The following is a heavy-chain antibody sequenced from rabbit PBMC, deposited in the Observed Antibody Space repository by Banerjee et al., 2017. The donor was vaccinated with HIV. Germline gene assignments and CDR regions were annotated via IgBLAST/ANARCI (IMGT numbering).Heavy chain of an antibody. V-gene: IGHV1S45*01. Sequence: QEQLEESGGDLVKPEGSLTLTCTASGFSFSGSYCMCWVRQAPGKGLEWIGCIYTGSGSTYSATWAKGRFTISKTSSTTVDLKMTSLPAADTATYFCARSNAFGMIQLDLWGPGTLVTVS. CDR2: IYTGSGST. D-gene: IGHD5-1*01. CDR1: GFSFSGSYC. J-gene: IGHJ6*01. CDR3: ARSNAFGMIQLDL.